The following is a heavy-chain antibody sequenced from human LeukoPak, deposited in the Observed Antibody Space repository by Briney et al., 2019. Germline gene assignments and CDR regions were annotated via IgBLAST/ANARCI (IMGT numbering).Heavy chain of an antibody. D-gene: IGHD1-26*01. CDR1: GGSFSGYY. CDR2: INHSGST. CDR3: ARESYSGSHFEDWFDP. Sequence: PSETLSLTCAVYGGSFSGYYWSWIRQPPGKGLEWIGEINHSGSTNYNPSLKSRVTISVDTSKNQFSLKLSSVTAADTAVYYCARESYSGSHFEDWFDPWGQGTLVIVSS. V-gene: IGHV4-34*01. J-gene: IGHJ5*02.